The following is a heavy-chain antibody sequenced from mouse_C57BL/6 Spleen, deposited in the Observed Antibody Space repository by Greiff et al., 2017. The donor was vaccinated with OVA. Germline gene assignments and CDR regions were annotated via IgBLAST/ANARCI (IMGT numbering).Heavy chain of an antibody. Sequence: VQLQQPGAELVKPGASVKMSCKASGYTFTSYWITWVKQRPGQGLEWIGDIYPGSGSTNYHEKFKSKATLTVDTSSSTAYMQRISLTSEDSAVYYCARGLGRRYFDYWGQGTTLTVSS. CDR1: GYTFTSYW. CDR2: IYPGSGST. D-gene: IGHD4-1*01. J-gene: IGHJ2*01. V-gene: IGHV1-55*01. CDR3: ARGLGRRYFDY.